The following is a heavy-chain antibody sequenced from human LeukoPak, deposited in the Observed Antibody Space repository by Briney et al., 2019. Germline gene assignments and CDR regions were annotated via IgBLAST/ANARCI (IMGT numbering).Heavy chain of an antibody. J-gene: IGHJ6*03. CDR1: GFTFSSYS. CDR3: ARVELWLNYYYYMDV. Sequence: GGSLRLSCAASGFTFSSYSMNWVRQAPGKGLEWVSSISSSSSYIYYADSVKGRFTISRDNAKNSLYLQMNSLRAEDTAVYYCARVELWLNYYYYMDVWGKGTMVTVSS. V-gene: IGHV3-21*01. CDR2: ISSSSSYI. D-gene: IGHD5-18*01.